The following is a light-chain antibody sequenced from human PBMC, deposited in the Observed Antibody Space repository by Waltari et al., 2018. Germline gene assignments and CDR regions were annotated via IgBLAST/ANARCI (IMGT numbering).Light chain of an antibody. V-gene: IGLV1-40*01. CDR3: QSFDNMLSGGVV. Sequence: QSVLTQPPSVSGTPGQRVTIPCSVRTPNTGAGHDVHWYQHLPGTAPKLLIYGNNNRPSGVPDRFSGSKSGTSASLAITGLQADDEADYFCQSFDNMLSGGVVFGGGTKLAVL. CDR2: GNN. CDR1: TPNTGAGHD. J-gene: IGLJ2*01.